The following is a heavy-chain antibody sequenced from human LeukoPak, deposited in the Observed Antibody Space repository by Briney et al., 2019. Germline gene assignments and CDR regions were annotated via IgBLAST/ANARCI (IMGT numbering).Heavy chain of an antibody. CDR1: GDSISSTSYY. CDR3: ARDVGGGPLFDY. CDR2: IYYSGTT. V-gene: IGHV4-39*07. J-gene: IGHJ4*02. D-gene: IGHD2-15*01. Sequence: SETLSLTCAVSGDSISSTSYYWAWIRQPPGRGLEWIGTIYYSGTTYYNPSLKSRVTISVDTSKNQFSLKLSSVTAADTAVYYCARDVGGGPLFDYWGQGTLVTVSS.